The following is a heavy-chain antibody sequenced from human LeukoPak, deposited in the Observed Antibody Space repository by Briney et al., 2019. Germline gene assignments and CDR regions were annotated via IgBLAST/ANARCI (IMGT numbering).Heavy chain of an antibody. V-gene: IGHV3-48*04. CDR3: ARGALGYCNSINCPQLDY. CDR2: IGSSGINI. Sequence: GGSLRLSCTASGFTFSSYGMSWVRQAPGKGLEWIAYIGSSGINIYYGEYVKGRFTISRDNAKNSLYLQMNSLRAEDTAVYYCARGALGYCNSINCPQLDYWGQGTLVTVSS. D-gene: IGHD2-2*01. J-gene: IGHJ4*02. CDR1: GFTFSSYG.